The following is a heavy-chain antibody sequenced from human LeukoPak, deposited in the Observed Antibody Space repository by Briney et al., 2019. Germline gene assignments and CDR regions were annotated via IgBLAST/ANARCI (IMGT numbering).Heavy chain of an antibody. D-gene: IGHD5-24*01. CDR3: AKGDWPINY. CDR1: GFTFSRSE. CDR2: ISGGSNFI. Sequence: GGSLRLSCVASGFTFSRSEMNWVRQAPGKGLEWVSYISGGSNFIYYTDSVKGRFTISRDNSKNSLYMEMNNLRADDTAVYYRAKGDWPINYWGQGTLVTVSS. J-gene: IGHJ4*02. V-gene: IGHV3-48*03.